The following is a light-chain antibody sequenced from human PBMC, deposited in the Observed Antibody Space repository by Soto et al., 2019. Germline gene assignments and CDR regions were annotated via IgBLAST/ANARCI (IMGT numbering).Light chain of an antibody. CDR2: YDS. J-gene: IGLJ1*01. Sequence: SYELTQPPSVSVAPEKTARLTCGGDNIGSKRVHWYRQKPGQAPVLVIYYDSDRPSGIPERFSGSNSGNTATLTINRVEAGDEADYYCQVWDITTDHYVFGTGTKVTFL. CDR1: NIGSKR. CDR3: QVWDITTDHYV. V-gene: IGLV3-21*04.